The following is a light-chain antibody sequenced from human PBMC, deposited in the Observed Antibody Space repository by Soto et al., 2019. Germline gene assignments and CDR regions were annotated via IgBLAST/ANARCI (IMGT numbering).Light chain of an antibody. CDR2: WAS. Sequence: DIVMTQSPDSLAVSLGERATINCRSSQSVLYKSNNKKYLAWYQQKPGQPPKLLIYWASTRESGVPDRFSGSGSGTDFTLTISSLQAEDVAVYFCLQYYNTPRTFGQGNKVDSK. V-gene: IGKV4-1*01. CDR1: QSVLYKSNNKKY. CDR3: LQYYNTPRT. J-gene: IGKJ1*01.